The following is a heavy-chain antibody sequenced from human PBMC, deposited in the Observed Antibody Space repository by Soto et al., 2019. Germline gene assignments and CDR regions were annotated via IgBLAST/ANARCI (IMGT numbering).Heavy chain of an antibody. V-gene: IGHV3-23*01. Sequence: GGSLRLSCAASGFTFSSYAMSWVRQAPGKXLEWVSAISGSGGSTYYADSVKGRFTVSRDNSKNTLYLQMNSLRAEDTAVYYCAKVFRPYGDPRRGAFDIWGQGTMVTVSS. J-gene: IGHJ3*02. CDR3: AKVFRPYGDPRRGAFDI. CDR1: GFTFSSYA. D-gene: IGHD4-17*01. CDR2: ISGSGGST.